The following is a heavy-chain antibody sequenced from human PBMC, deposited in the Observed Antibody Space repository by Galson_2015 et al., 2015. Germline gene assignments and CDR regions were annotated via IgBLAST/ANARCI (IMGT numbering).Heavy chain of an antibody. CDR2: IYPTDSDT. CDR3: ARHTRAVPFDF. J-gene: IGHJ4*02. D-gene: IGHD2-15*01. V-gene: IGHV5-51*01. Sequence: QSGAEVKKPGESLQISCKGSGYSFTGYWIGWVRQMPGKGLEWMGIIYPTDSDTRYSPSFRGQVTISVDRSISTAYLQWSSLEASDTAMYYCARHTRAVPFDFWGQGALVTVSS. CDR1: GYSFTGYW.